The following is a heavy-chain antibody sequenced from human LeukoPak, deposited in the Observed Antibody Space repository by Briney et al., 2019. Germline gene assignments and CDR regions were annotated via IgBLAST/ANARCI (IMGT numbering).Heavy chain of an antibody. CDR2: IKQDGSEE. J-gene: IGHJ4*02. D-gene: IGHD3-10*01. V-gene: IGHV3-7*01. CDR1: GYTFSTYW. Sequence: PGGSLRLSCAASGYTFSTYWMSWVRQAPGKGLEWVANIKQDGSEEYYVDSVRGRFTVSRDNAKNSLYLQMNSLGAEDTAVYYCSRVPWSSVTILDYWGQGTLVIVSS. CDR3: SRVPWSSVTILDY.